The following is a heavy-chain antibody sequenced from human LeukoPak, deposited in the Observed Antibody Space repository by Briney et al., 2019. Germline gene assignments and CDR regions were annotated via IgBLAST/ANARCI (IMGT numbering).Heavy chain of an antibody. CDR3: ARALDQQLGYYYYYYYMDV. V-gene: IGHV4-59*01. CDR1: GGSISSYY. D-gene: IGHD6-6*01. Sequence: SETLSLTCTVSGGSISSYYWSWIRQPPGKGLEWIGYIYYSGSTNYNPSLKSRVTISVDTSKNQFSLKLSSVTAADTAVYYCARALDQQLGYYYYYYYMDVWGKGTTVTVSS. CDR2: IYYSGST. J-gene: IGHJ6*03.